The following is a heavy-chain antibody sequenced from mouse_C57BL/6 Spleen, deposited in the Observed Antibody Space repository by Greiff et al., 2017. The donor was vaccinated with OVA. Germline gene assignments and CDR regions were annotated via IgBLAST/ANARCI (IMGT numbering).Heavy chain of an antibody. CDR1: GFTFSSYA. Sequence: EVQLQESGGGLVKPGGSLKLSCAASGFTFSSYAMSWVRQTPEKRLEWVATISDGGSYTYYPDNVKGRFTISRDNAKNNLYLQMSHLKSEDTAMYYCAREEGDAWFAYWGQGTLVTVSA. CDR2: ISDGGSYT. V-gene: IGHV5-4*01. D-gene: IGHD3-3*01. J-gene: IGHJ3*01. CDR3: AREEGDAWFAY.